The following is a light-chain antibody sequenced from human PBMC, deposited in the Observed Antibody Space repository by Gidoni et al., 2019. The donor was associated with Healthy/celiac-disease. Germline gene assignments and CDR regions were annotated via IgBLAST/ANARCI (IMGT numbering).Light chain of an antibody. CDR3: QQYYSYPPVT. CDR2: AAS. V-gene: IGKV1-8*01. CDR1: QGISSY. Sequence: AIRMTQSPSSFSASTGDRVTITCRASQGISSYLAWYQQTPGKAPKLLIYAASTLQSVVPSMFSGSGSGTDFTLTISCLQSEDFATYYCQQYYSYPPVTFGPGTKVDIK. J-gene: IGKJ3*01.